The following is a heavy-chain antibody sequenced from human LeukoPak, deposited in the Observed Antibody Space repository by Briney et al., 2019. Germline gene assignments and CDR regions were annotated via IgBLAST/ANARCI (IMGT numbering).Heavy chain of an antibody. CDR2: IRYDGSNK. CDR3: AKDPEDYGDYDAFDI. D-gene: IGHD4-17*01. Sequence: GGSLRLSCAASGFTFSSYGMHWVRQAPGKGLEWVAFIRYDGSNKYYADSVKGRFTISRDNSKNTLYLQMNSLRAEDTAVYYCAKDPEDYGDYDAFDIWGRGTMVTVSS. V-gene: IGHV3-30*02. J-gene: IGHJ3*02. CDR1: GFTFSSYG.